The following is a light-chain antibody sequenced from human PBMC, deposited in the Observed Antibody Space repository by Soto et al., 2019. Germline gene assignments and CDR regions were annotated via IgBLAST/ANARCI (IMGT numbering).Light chain of an antibody. CDR2: DAS. J-gene: IGKJ4*01. Sequence: EIVLTQAPATLSLSPGERATLSCRASQSVSSCLAWYQHKPVQAPRLLIYDASNMSPGIPARFSGSGSLTDFTLTIRSLQPEDFAEDYCQQRSNWPPVTFGGGTKVEIK. CDR3: QQRSNWPPVT. V-gene: IGKV3-11*01. CDR1: QSVSSC.